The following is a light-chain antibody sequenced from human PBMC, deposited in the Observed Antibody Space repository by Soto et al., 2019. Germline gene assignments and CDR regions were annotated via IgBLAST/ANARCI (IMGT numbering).Light chain of an antibody. CDR2: EVT. CDR1: SSDVASYDL. CDR3: CSYAGSSEV. Sequence: QSALTQPASVSGSAEQSITISCTGSSSDVASYDLVSWYQQHPGKAPKLIIYEVTKRPSGVSNRFSGSKSGNTASLTISGLQAEDEADYCCCSYAGSSEVFGTGTKLTVL. J-gene: IGLJ1*01. V-gene: IGLV2-23*02.